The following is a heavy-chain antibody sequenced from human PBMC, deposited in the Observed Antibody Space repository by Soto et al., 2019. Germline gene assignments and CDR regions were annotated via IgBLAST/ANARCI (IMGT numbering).Heavy chain of an antibody. J-gene: IGHJ6*02. Sequence: QVQLVQSGAEVKKPGSSVKVSCKASGGTFSTSAVSWVRQAPGHGLEWLGGIIPLYDTPNYAQRFEGRVTITADECTIIAYMELNSLRSEDTSVYYCARDRHVCNVRDDNYFYVMDVWGQGTTVTVSS. V-gene: IGHV1-69*01. CDR1: GGTFSTSA. D-gene: IGHD3-9*01. CDR3: ARDRHVCNVRDDNYFYVMDV. CDR2: IIPLYDTP.